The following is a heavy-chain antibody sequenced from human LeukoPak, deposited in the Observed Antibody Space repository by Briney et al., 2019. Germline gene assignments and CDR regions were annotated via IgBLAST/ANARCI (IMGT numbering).Heavy chain of an antibody. V-gene: IGHV1-2*02. J-gene: IGHJ4*02. CDR2: INPNSGGT. D-gene: IGHD3-22*01. Sequence: ASVKVSRKASGYTFTGYYMHWVRQAPGQGLEWMGWINPNSGGTNYAQKLQGRVTMTRDTSISTAYMELSRLRSDDTAVYYCAEDHYDSSGFFDYWGQGTLVTVSS. CDR3: AEDHYDSSGFFDY. CDR1: GYTFTGYY.